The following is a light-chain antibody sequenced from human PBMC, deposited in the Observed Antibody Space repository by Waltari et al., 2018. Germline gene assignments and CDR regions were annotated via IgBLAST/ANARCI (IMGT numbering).Light chain of an antibody. CDR3: QVWDTSDPSLYV. Sequence: SFVVTQPPSVSVAPGQTARITCGGNNIGKHTVHWYQQKQGQAPVLVVYDASDRPSGLPERSSVSNTGNTSTLTISRVVAGDEAGYYCQVWDTSDPSLYVFGTGTKVTVL. J-gene: IGLJ1*01. CDR1: NIGKHT. CDR2: DAS. V-gene: IGLV3-21*02.